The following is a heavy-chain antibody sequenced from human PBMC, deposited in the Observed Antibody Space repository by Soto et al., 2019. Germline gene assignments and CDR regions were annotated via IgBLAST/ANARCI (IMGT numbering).Heavy chain of an antibody. CDR2: IYYSGST. CDR3: ARLPDSPTAYFDY. Sequence: SETLSLTCTVSGGSISSSSYYWGWIRQPPGKGLEWIGSIYYSGSTYYNPSLKSRVTISVDTSKNQLSLKLSYVTAADTAVYYCARLPDSPTAYFDYWGQGTLVTVS. D-gene: IGHD4-17*01. V-gene: IGHV4-39*01. J-gene: IGHJ4*02. CDR1: GGSISSSSYY.